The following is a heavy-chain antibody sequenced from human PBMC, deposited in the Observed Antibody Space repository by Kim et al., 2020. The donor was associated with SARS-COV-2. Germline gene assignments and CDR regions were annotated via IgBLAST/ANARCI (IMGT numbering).Heavy chain of an antibody. V-gene: IGHV1-2*02. CDR3: ARDAEIYYYDSSGYYRFDY. D-gene: IGHD3-22*01. CDR1: GYTFTGYY. J-gene: IGHJ4*02. CDR2: INPNSGGT. Sequence: ASVKVSCKASGYTFTGYYMHWVRQAPGQGLEWMGWINPNSGGTNYAQKFQGRVTMTRDTSISTAYMELSRLRSDDTAVYYCARDAEIYYYDSSGYYRFDYWGQGTLVTVSS.